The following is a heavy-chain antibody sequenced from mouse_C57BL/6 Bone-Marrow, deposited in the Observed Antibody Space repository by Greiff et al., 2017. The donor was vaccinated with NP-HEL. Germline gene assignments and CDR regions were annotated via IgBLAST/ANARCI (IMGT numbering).Heavy chain of an antibody. D-gene: IGHD1-1*01. V-gene: IGHV1-74*01. Sequence: QVQLQQPGAELVKPGASVKVSCKASGYTFTSYWMHWVKQRPGQGLEWIGRIHPSDSDTNYNQKFKGKATLTVDKSSSTAYMQLSSLTSEDSAVYYCAIGPHYYGSFYYAMDYWGQGTSVTVSS. J-gene: IGHJ4*01. CDR3: AIGPHYYGSFYYAMDY. CDR1: GYTFTSYW. CDR2: IHPSDSDT.